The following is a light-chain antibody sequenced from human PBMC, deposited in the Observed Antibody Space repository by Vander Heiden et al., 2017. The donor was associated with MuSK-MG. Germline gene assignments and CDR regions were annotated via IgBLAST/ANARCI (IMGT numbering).Light chain of an antibody. V-gene: IGKV1-33*01. J-gene: IGKJ5*01. CDR2: DAS. Sequence: DIQMTQLPSSLSASVGDRVTITCQASQDISNYLNWYQQKPGKAPKLLIYDASNLETVVPSRFSGSGYGTDFTFTISSLQPEDIASYYCQQYDNLLLITFGQGTLLEIK. CDR3: QQYDNLLLIT. CDR1: QDISNY.